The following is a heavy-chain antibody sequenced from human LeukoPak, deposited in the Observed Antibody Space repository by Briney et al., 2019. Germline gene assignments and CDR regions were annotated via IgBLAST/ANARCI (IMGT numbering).Heavy chain of an antibody. CDR3: ARGGDYGSGSYYNEGLFDY. D-gene: IGHD3-10*01. Sequence: SETLSLTCTVSGGYIDSYYWNWIRQPAGKGLEWIGRIYSSGSTNYNPSLKSRVTMSVDTSKNQFSLNLSSVTAADTAVYYCARGGDYGSGSYYNEGLFDYWGQGTLATVSS. CDR2: IYSSGST. CDR1: GGYIDSYY. J-gene: IGHJ4*02. V-gene: IGHV4-4*07.